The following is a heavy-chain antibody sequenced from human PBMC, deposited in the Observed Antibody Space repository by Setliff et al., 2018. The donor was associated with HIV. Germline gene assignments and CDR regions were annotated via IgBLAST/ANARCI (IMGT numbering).Heavy chain of an antibody. V-gene: IGHV4-4*08. CDR3: ARGSLITAHYSSGWYWFDP. Sequence: PSETLSLTCTVSGGSISSYYWSWIRQPPGKGLEWIGDIYITGSTDYNPSLKSRVTISVDTSKNQFSLNLNSVTAADAAVYYCARGSLITAHYSSGWYWFDPWGQGTLVTVSS. CDR1: GGSISSYY. J-gene: IGHJ5*02. D-gene: IGHD6-19*01. CDR2: IYITGST.